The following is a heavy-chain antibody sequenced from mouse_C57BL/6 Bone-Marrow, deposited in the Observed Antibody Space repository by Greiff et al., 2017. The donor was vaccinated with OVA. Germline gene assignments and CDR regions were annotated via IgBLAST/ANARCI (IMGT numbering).Heavy chain of an antibody. J-gene: IGHJ3*01. CDR2: ISDGGSYT. CDR1: GFTFSSYA. Sequence: DVMLVESGGGLVKPGGSLKLSCAASGFTFSSYAMSWVRQTPEKRLEWVATISDGGSYTYYPDNVKGRFTISRDNAKNNLYLQMSHLKSEDTAMYYCARKLGRKGLAYWGQGTLVTVSA. CDR3: ARKLGRKGLAY. V-gene: IGHV5-4*03. D-gene: IGHD4-1*01.